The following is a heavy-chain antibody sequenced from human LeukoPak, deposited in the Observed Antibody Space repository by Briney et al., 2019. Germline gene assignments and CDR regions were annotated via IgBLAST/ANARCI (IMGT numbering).Heavy chain of an antibody. V-gene: IGHV3-15*01. Sequence: PGGSLRLSCAASGFTFSSYSMNWVRQAPGKGLEWVGRIKSKTDGGTTDYAAPVKGRFTISRDDSKNTLYLQMNSLKTEDTAVYYCTTSYGSGSYSYWGQGTLVTVSS. CDR1: GFTFSSYS. J-gene: IGHJ4*02. D-gene: IGHD3-10*01. CDR2: IKSKTDGGTT. CDR3: TTSYGSGSYSY.